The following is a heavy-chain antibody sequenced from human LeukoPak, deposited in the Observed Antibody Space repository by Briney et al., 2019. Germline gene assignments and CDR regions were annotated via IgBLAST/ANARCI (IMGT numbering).Heavy chain of an antibody. CDR2: INPNSGGT. V-gene: IGHV1-2*02. CDR3: ARDLRGYSGSLDY. Sequence: ASVKVSCNASGYTFTGYYMHWVRQAPGQGLEWVGWINPNSGGTNYAQKFQGRVTMTRDTSISTAYMELSRLRSDDTAVYYCARDLRGYSGSLDYWGQGTLVTVSS. D-gene: IGHD1-26*01. J-gene: IGHJ4*02. CDR1: GYTFTGYY.